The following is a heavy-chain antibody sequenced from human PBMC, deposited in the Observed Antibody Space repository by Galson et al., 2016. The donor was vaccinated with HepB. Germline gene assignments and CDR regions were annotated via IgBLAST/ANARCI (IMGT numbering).Heavy chain of an antibody. Sequence: QSGAEVKKPGESLKISCKASGYIFTEYWIGWVRQIPGKGLEWMGIIFPGDSDTRYSPSFQGQVTISVDKSLSTAYLQWSSLKPSDSAIYYCARRDLRDGFDIWGQGTMVTVSS. J-gene: IGHJ3*02. CDR1: GYIFTEYW. V-gene: IGHV5-51*01. CDR3: ARRDLRDGFDI. CDR2: IFPGDSDT.